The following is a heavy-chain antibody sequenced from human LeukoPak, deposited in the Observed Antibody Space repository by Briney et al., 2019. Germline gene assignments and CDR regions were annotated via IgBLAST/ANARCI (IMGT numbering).Heavy chain of an antibody. CDR1: GFTFSSYA. CDR3: AREVPIVVVQAAPGAFDI. V-gene: IGHV3-30*04. D-gene: IGHD2-2*01. CDR2: ISYDGSNK. J-gene: IGHJ3*02. Sequence: GRSLRLSCAASGFTFSSYAMHWVRQAPGKGLEWVAVISYDGSNKYYADSVRGRFTISRDNSKNTLYLQMNSLRAEDTAVYYCAREVPIVVVQAAPGAFDIWGQGTMVTVSS.